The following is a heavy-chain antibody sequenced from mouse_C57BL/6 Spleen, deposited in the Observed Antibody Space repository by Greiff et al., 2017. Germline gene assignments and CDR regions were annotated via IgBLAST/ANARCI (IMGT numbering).Heavy chain of an antibody. V-gene: IGHV3-6*01. CDR1: GYSITRGYY. D-gene: IGHD1-3*01. CDR3: ARQWDYFDY. Sequence: EVKLMESGPGLVKPSQSLSLTCSVTGYSITRGYYWNWIRQFPGNKPEWMAYISYDRSNNYNPSLKKRISSARDRTKNQFYLRLNSVTTEDTATYYCARQWDYFDYWGQGTTLTVSS. J-gene: IGHJ2*01. CDR2: ISYDRSN.